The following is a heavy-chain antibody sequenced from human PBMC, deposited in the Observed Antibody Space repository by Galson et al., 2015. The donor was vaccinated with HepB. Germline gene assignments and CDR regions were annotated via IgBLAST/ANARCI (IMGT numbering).Heavy chain of an antibody. V-gene: IGHV1-69*13. CDR1: GGTFSSYA. D-gene: IGHD3-3*01. J-gene: IGHJ5*02. CDR3: ARDCFWSDPDMGYNWFDP. Sequence: SVKVSCKASGGTFSSYAISWVRQAPGQGLEWMGGIIPIFGTANYAQKFQGRVTITADESTSTAYMELSSLRSEDTAVYYCARDCFWSDPDMGYNWFDPWGQGTLVTVSS. CDR2: IIPIFGTA.